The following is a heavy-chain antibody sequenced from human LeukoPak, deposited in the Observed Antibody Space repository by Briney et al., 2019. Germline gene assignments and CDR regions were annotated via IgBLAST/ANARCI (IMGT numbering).Heavy chain of an antibody. J-gene: IGHJ4*02. Sequence: ASVKVSCKASGYTFTSYAMNWVRQAPGQGLEWMGWISAYNGNTNYAQKLQGRVTMTTDTSTSTAYMELRSLRSDDTAVYYCARDRGYSGYEIYYYFDYWGQGTLVTVSS. CDR1: GYTFTSYA. CDR2: ISAYNGNT. CDR3: ARDRGYSGYEIYYYFDY. V-gene: IGHV1-18*01. D-gene: IGHD5-12*01.